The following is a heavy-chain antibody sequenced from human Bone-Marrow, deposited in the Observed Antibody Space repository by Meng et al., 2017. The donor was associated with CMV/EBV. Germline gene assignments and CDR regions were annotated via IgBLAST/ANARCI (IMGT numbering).Heavy chain of an antibody. V-gene: IGHV1-18*01. CDR3: ARGGDYYGSGPIDY. D-gene: IGHD3-10*01. CDR1: GYTFTSYG. CDR2: ISAYNGNT. J-gene: IGHJ4*02. Sequence: SVKVSCKASGYTFTSYGISWVRQAPGQGLEWMGWISAYNGNTNYAQMLQGRVTMTTDTSTSTAYMELRSLRSDDTAVYHCARGGDYYGSGPIDYWGQGTLVTVSS.